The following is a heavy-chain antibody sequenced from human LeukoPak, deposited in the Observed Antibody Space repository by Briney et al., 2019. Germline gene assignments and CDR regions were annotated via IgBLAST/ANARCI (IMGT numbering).Heavy chain of an antibody. CDR1: GFTFNSYV. J-gene: IGHJ4*02. Sequence: GGSLRLSCAASGFTFNSYVMSWVRQAPGKGLEWVSAINGGGGNTYYADSVKGRFTISRDNSKNMVYLQMNSLRADDTAVYYCARVSGSGYDYSPMFDYWGQGTLVTVSS. CDR2: INGGGGNT. D-gene: IGHD5-12*01. CDR3: ARVSGSGYDYSPMFDY. V-gene: IGHV3-23*01.